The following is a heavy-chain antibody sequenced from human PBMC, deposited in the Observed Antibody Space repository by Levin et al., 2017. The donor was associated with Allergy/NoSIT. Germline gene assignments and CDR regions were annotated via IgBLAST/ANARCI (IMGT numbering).Heavy chain of an antibody. V-gene: IGHV1-69*01. J-gene: IGHJ6*02. CDR3: TSENAGIGF. CDR1: GGTFRSDA. CDR2: IIPVVGTA. Sequence: KAGGSLRLSCKASGGTFRSDALSWVRQAPGQGLELMGGIIPVVGTANYAQRFQGRVTITADESTSMAYMELSSLRSDDTAVYYCTSENAGIGFWGQGTTVTVSS.